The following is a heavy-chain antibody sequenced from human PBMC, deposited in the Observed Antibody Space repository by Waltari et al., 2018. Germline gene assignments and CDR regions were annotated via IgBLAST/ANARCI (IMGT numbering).Heavy chain of an antibody. CDR2: IRYDASDI. CDR1: GFTFRDYG. CDR3: AKVGVGLTTWYPFDV. D-gene: IGHD1-1*01. V-gene: IGHV3-30*02. Sequence: QVHLVESGGGVVQPGGSLGLSCAASGFTFRDYGLHWVRQAPGKGLEWVAFIRYDASDIYYRDSVKGRFTISRDNSKNTLFLQMSSLRPEDTAVYYCAKVGVGLTTWYPFDVWGQGTMVTVSS. J-gene: IGHJ3*01.